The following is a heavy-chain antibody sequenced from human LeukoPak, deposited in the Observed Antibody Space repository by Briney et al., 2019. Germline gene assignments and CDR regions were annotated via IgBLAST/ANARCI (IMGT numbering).Heavy chain of an antibody. D-gene: IGHD1-26*01. CDR1: GGSISSTTYY. CDR2: IYYSGTT. CDR3: ARVLGPTHFDS. Sequence: SETLSLTCTVSGGSISSTTYYWGWIRQPPGKGLEWIGTIYYSGTTYYNPSLKSRVTMSVDTSKNQFSLKLSSVTAADTAVYYCARVLGPTHFDSWGQGTLSPSPQ. V-gene: IGHV4-39*07. J-gene: IGHJ4*02.